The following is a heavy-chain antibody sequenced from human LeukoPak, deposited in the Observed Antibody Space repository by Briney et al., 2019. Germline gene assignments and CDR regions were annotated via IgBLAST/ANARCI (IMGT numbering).Heavy chain of an antibody. CDR1: GYTFTSYD. D-gene: IGHD3-3*01. CDR3: ARGRRSGYFGVERSDY. V-gene: IGHV1-8*01. Sequence: ASVKVSCKASGYTFTSYDINWVRQATGRGLEWMGWMNPNSGNTGYAQKFQGRVTMTRNTSISTAYMELSSLRSEDTAVYYCARGRRSGYFGVERSDYWGQGTLVTVSS. CDR2: MNPNSGNT. J-gene: IGHJ4*02.